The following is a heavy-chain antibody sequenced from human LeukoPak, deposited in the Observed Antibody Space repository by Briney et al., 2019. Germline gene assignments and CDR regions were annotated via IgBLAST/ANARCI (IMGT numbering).Heavy chain of an antibody. CDR1: GFTFNNYG. CDR2: ISYDGRNK. D-gene: IGHD2-2*01. V-gene: IGHV3-30*03. CDR3: WEGPLRGTAAAIDY. Sequence: GGSLRLSCAASGFTFNNYGMHWVRQAPGKGLEWVAVISYDGRNKHYPDSVKGRFTISRDISTDTLWLQMDSPETEDTAVYYWWEGPLRGTAAAIDYWGQGTLVTVSS. J-gene: IGHJ4*02.